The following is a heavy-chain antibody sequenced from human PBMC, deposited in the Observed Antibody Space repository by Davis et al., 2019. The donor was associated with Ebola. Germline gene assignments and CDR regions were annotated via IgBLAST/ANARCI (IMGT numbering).Heavy chain of an antibody. J-gene: IGHJ5*02. D-gene: IGHD5-12*01. CDR3: ARLNRGYSGYGTSGADP. Sequence: GESLKISCKCSGYSFTSYLIGWVRQLPGKGLEWMGIIYPGDSDTRYSPSFHGQVTISADKSISAAYLPWSSLKASDTAMYYCARLNRGYSGYGTSGADPWGQGTLVTVSS. V-gene: IGHV5-51*01. CDR1: GYSFTSYL. CDR2: IYPGDSDT.